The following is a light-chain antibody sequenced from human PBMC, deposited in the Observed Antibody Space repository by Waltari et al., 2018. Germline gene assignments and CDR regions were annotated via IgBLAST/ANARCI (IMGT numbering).Light chain of an antibody. CDR2: GAS. CDR1: QSIRSN. Sequence: EIVMTQSPATLSVFPGERATLSCRASQSIRSNLAWYQHKPGQAPRLLIYGASTRATGIPARFSGSGSGTEFTLTISSLQSEDFAVYFCQQYDNWLGTFGQGT. V-gene: IGKV3-15*01. CDR3: QQYDNWLGT. J-gene: IGKJ1*01.